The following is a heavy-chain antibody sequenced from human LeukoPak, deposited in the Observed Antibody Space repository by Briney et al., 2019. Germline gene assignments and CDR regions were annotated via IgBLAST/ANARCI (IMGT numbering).Heavy chain of an antibody. J-gene: IGHJ4*02. CDR1: GFTFSSYA. Sequence: PGGSLRLSCAASGFTFSSYAMSWVRQAPGKGLEWVSAISGSGGSTYYADSVKGRFTISRDNAKNSLYLQMNGLRAEDTAVYYCASANWIHVYWGQGTLVTVSS. CDR3: ASANWIHVY. V-gene: IGHV3-23*01. CDR2: ISGSGGST. D-gene: IGHD4/OR15-4a*01.